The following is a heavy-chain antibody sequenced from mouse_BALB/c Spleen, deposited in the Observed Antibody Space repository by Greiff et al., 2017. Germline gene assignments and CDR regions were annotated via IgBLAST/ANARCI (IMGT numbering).Heavy chain of an antibody. D-gene: IGHD4-1*01. CDR2: IWSGGST. CDR1: GFSLTSYG. J-gene: IGHJ2*01. CDR3: ARNFWEGYYFDY. Sequence: QGQLKQSGPGLVQPSQSLSITCTVSGFSLTSYGVHWVRQSPGKGLEWLGVIWSGGSTDYNAAFISRLSISKDNSKSQVFFKMNSLQANDTAIYYCARNFWEGYYFDYWGQGTTLTVSS. V-gene: IGHV2-2*02.